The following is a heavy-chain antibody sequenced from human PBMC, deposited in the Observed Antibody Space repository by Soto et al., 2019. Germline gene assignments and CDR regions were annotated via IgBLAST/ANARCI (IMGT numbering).Heavy chain of an antibody. J-gene: IGHJ4*02. CDR2: ISGSGGST. Sequence: GGSLRLSCAASGFTFSSYAMSWVRQAPGKGLEWVSAISGSGGSTYYADSVKGRFTISRDNSKNTLYLQMNSLRAEDTAVYYCAKDSWAYYDILTGYYNWGYYFDYWGQGTLVTVSS. D-gene: IGHD3-9*01. V-gene: IGHV3-23*01. CDR1: GFTFSSYA. CDR3: AKDSWAYYDILTGYYNWGYYFDY.